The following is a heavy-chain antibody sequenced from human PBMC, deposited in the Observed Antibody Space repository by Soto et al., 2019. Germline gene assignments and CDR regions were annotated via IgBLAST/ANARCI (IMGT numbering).Heavy chain of an antibody. CDR2: ISGSGGGT. J-gene: IGHJ6*02. CDR3: AAYREYSGSYFYYYYGMDV. Sequence: GGSLRLSCAASEFTFSTYAMSWVRQAPGKGLEWVSGISGSGGGTYYADSVKGRFTISRDNSKNTLYLQMNSLRAEDTAVYYCAAYREYSGSYFYYYYGMDVWGQGTTVTVSS. V-gene: IGHV3-23*01. CDR1: EFTFSTYA. D-gene: IGHD1-26*01.